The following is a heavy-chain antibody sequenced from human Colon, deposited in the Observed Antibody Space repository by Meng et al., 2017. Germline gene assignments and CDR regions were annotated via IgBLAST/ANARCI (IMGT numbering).Heavy chain of an antibody. Sequence: ASVKVSCKASGYTFNSHGFSWARLAPGQGLEWMGWLSPYSVNTKYAQKFQGRLSLTSETSTKTAYMELRDLTSDDSAIYYCARGTNEYFQHWGQGNLVT. V-gene: IGHV1-18*04. J-gene: IGHJ1*01. D-gene: IGHD2-8*01. CDR2: LSPYSVNT. CDR1: GYTFNSHG. CDR3: ARGTNEYFQH.